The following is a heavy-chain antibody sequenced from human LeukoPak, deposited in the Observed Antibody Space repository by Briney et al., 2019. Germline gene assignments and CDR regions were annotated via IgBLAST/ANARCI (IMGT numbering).Heavy chain of an antibody. Sequence: PGGSLRLSCAASGFTFSSYEMNWVRQAPGKGLEWVSYISSSGSTIYYADSVKGRFTISRDNAKNSLYLQMNSLRAEDTAVYYCAREREAVRWELLGFDYWGQGTLVTVSS. CDR2: ISSSGSTI. V-gene: IGHV3-48*03. D-gene: IGHD1-26*01. CDR3: AREREAVRWELLGFDY. CDR1: GFTFSSYE. J-gene: IGHJ4*02.